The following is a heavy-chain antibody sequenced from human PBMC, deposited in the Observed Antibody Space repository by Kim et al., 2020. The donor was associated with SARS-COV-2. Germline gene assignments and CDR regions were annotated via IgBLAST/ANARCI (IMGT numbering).Heavy chain of an antibody. D-gene: IGHD1-26*01. J-gene: IGHJ4*02. CDR3: HSGSDY. CDR2: IEWDSAKL. V-gene: IGHV3-9*01. CDR1: GLNSGGCA. Sequence: SRRGSCVACGLNSGGCAMSWVRACAVGGRAWVAGIEWDSAKLAYVDSVKGRFTVSRDNAKNSLYLQMNNLRIEDTALYYCHSGSDYWGQGTLVSVSS.